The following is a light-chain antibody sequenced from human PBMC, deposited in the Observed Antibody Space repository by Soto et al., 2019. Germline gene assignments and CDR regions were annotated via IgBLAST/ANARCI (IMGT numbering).Light chain of an antibody. V-gene: IGLV2-8*01. CDR1: SSDVGGYNY. CDR3: SSYAGSLDV. CDR2: EVS. Sequence: QSALTQPPSASGSPGQSVTISCTGTSSDVGGYNYVSWYQQHPGKAPKLMIYEVSKRPSGVPDRFSGSKSGNTASLTVSGLQAEDEADYYCSSYAGSLDVFGTGTKLNVL. J-gene: IGLJ1*01.